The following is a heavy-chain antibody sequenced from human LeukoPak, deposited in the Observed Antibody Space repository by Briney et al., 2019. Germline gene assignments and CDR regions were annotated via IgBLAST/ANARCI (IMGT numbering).Heavy chain of an antibody. Sequence: PGGSLRLSCAASGFTFSNKWMSWVRQAPGKGLEWVANIKQDGSEKNYVGSVKGRFTISRDNAESSLYLQMNSLRAEDTAVYYCARGGGWRDYWGQGTPVTVSS. CDR1: GFTFSNKW. V-gene: IGHV3-7*01. J-gene: IGHJ4*02. CDR3: ARGGGWRDY. CDR2: IKQDGSEK. D-gene: IGHD2-15*01.